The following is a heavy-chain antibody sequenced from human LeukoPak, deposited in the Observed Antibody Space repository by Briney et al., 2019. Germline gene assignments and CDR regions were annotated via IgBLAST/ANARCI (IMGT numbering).Heavy chain of an antibody. CDR2: IYYSGST. J-gene: IGHJ3*02. D-gene: IGHD6-19*01. CDR3: ARHKYSSGWPPEGAFDI. CDR1: GYSISSGYY. Sequence: SETLSLTCTVSGYSISSGYYWGWIRQPPRKGLEWIASIYYSGSTYYNPSLKSRVTISVDTSKNQFSLKLSSVTAADTAVYYCARHKYSSGWPPEGAFDIWGQGTMVTVSS. V-gene: IGHV4-38-2*02.